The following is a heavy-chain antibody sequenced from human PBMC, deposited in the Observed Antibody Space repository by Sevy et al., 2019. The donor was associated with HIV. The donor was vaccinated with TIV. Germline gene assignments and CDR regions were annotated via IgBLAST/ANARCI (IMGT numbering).Heavy chain of an antibody. J-gene: IGHJ4*02. CDR2: IYSSGST. CDR3: ARYYMAYGSGSYYIDY. V-gene: IGHV4-39*01. D-gene: IGHD3-10*01. Sequence: SVTVSLTCTVSGGSISSSSYYWGWIRQPPGKALEWIGSIYSSGSTYYNPSLKSRVTISVDTSKNQFSLKLSSVTAADTAVYYCARYYMAYGSGSYYIDYWGQGTLVTVSS. CDR1: GGSISSSSYY.